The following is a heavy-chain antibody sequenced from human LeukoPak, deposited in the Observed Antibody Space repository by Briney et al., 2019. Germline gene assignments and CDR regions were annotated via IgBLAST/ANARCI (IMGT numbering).Heavy chain of an antibody. CDR2: INHSGST. Sequence: SETLSLTCAVYGGSFSGYYWSWIRQLPGKGLEWIGEINHSGSTNYNPSLKSRVTISVDTSKNQFSLKLSSVTAADTAVYYCARVPRFYSSGWQFTGYYFDYWGQGTLVTVSS. CDR3: ARVPRFYSSGWQFTGYYFDY. V-gene: IGHV4-34*01. D-gene: IGHD6-19*01. J-gene: IGHJ4*02. CDR1: GGSFSGYY.